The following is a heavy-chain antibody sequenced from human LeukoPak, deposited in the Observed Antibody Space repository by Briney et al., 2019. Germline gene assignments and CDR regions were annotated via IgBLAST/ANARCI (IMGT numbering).Heavy chain of an antibody. D-gene: IGHD2-21*02. CDR2: IYYSGST. V-gene: IGHV4-39*07. Sequence: SETLSLTCTVSGGSISSGGYYWGWIRQPPGKGLEWIGSIYYSGSTYYNPSLKSRVTISVDTSKNQFSLKLSSVTAADTAVYYCAREGDNHDYWGQGTLVTVSS. CDR3: AREGDNHDY. J-gene: IGHJ4*02. CDR1: GGSISSGGYY.